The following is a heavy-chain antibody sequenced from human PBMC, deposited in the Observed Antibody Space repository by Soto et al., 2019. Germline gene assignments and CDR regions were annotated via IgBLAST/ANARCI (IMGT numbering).Heavy chain of an antibody. V-gene: IGHV1-69*14. CDR2: IVPTVETS. D-gene: IGHD5-12*01. Sequence: QVQLVQSGAEVRQPASSVKVSCKTSGATFSSYAITWVRQAPGQGLEWMGGIVPTVETSTYAQKFRDRVTITADKFTNTVYMELTSLRSDDTAVYYCVRVVAIPGYPDNWGQGTLVTVSS. CDR3: VRVVAIPGYPDN. CDR1: GATFSSYA. J-gene: IGHJ4*02.